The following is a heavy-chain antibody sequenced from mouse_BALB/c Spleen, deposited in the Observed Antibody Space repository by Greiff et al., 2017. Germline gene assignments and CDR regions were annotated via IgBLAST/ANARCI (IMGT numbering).Heavy chain of an antibody. J-gene: IGHJ3*01. CDR3: ARSHYYGSSAWFAY. Sequence: QVQLQQSGAELAKPGASVKMSCKASGYTFTSYWMHWVKQRPGQGLEWIGYINPSTGYTEYNQKFKDKATLTADKSSSTAYMQLSSLTSEDSAVYYCARSHYYGSSAWFAYWGQGTLVTVSA. V-gene: IGHV1-7*01. CDR1: GYTFTSYW. CDR2: INPSTGYT. D-gene: IGHD1-1*01.